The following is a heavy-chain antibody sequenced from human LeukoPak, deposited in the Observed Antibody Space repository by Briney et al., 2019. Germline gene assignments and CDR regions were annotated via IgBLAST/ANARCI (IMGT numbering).Heavy chain of an antibody. D-gene: IGHD4-11*01. J-gene: IGHJ6*02. CDR3: ARGDPTGHYYYGMDV. V-gene: IGHV4-59*01. CDR1: GGSISSYY. Sequence: SETLSLTCTVSGGSISSYYWSWIRQPPGKGLEWIGYIYYSGSTNYNPSLESRVTISVDTSKNQFSLKLSSVTAADTAVYYCARGDPTGHYYYGMDVWGQGTTVTVSS. CDR2: IYYSGST.